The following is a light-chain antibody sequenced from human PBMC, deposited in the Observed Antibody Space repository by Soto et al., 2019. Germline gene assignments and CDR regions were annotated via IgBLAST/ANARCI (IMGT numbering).Light chain of an antibody. CDR2: GAS. Sequence: EIVMTQSPDTLSVSPGERATLSCRASQSVSSSYLAWYQQKPGQAPRLLIYGASSRATGIPDRFSGSGSGTDFTLTISRLEPEDFAVYYCQQYGSSLLTFGGGTKVDIK. V-gene: IGKV3-20*01. CDR1: QSVSSSY. J-gene: IGKJ4*01. CDR3: QQYGSSLLT.